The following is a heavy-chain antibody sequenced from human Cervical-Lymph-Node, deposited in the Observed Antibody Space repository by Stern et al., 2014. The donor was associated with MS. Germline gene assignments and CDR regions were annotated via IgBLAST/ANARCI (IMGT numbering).Heavy chain of an antibody. CDR1: GASISSGTSY. J-gene: IGHJ4*02. CDR3: ARGHWELLGNNYFDS. V-gene: IGHV4-61*02. D-gene: IGHD1-26*01. Sequence: QLQLQESGPGLVKPSQTLSLTCTVSGASISSGTSYWSWIRQPAGGGLEWIGRLHASGATYYNPSLKSRVIISGDTSKNQFPLNLNSVTAADTAVYYCARGHWELLGNNYFDSWGQGTLVTVSS. CDR2: LHASGAT.